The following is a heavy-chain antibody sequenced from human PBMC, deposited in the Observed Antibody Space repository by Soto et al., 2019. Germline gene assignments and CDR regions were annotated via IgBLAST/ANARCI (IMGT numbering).Heavy chain of an antibody. J-gene: IGHJ3*02. CDR2: MNPNSGNT. D-gene: IGHD2-15*01. CDR1: GDTFTSYD. CDR3: ARKRLCSGGSCYVI. Sequence: ASVEVSCKASGDTFTSYDINWVRQATGQGLEWMGWMNPNSGNTGYAQKFQGRVTMTRNTSISTAYMELSSLRSEDTAVYYCARKRLCSGGSCYVIWGQGTMVTVSS. V-gene: IGHV1-8*01.